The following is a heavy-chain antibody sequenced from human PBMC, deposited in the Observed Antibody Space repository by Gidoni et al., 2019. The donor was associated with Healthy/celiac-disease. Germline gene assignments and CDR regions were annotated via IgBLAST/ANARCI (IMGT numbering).Heavy chain of an antibody. CDR2: IYHSGST. V-gene: IGHV4-38-2*02. D-gene: IGHD6-13*01. CDR1: GYSISSGYY. CDR3: ARDAGLAAAGYNWFDP. Sequence: QVQLQESGPGLVKPSETLSLTCTVSGYSISSGYYWGWIRQPPGKGLEWIGSIYHSGSTYYNPSLKSRVTISVDTSKNQFSLKLSSVTAADTAVYYCARDAGLAAAGYNWFDPWGQGTLVTVSS. J-gene: IGHJ5*02.